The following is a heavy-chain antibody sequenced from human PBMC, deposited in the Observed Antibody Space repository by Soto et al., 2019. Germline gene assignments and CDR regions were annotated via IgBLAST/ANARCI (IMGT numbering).Heavy chain of an antibody. J-gene: IGHJ4*02. CDR3: GRGRSGEIVVFY. Sequence: QVQLVQSGAEVKESGASVKVSCKTSGYTFTGHYIHWVRQAPGQSPEWVGEIGPKNGDTRYAQKFQGKVTMTKDTSITTVYMELTNLSPDDTAVYYCGRGRSGEIVVFYWGQGTLVTVPS. CDR1: GYTFTGHY. D-gene: IGHD5-12*01. CDR2: IGPKNGDT. V-gene: IGHV1-2*02.